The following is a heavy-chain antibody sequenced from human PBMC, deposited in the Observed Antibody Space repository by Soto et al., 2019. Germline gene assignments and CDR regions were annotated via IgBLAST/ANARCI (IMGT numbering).Heavy chain of an antibody. J-gene: IGHJ6*02. V-gene: IGHV3-23*01. CDR3: ENDHYGDYYYYGMDV. CDR2: ISGSGGST. D-gene: IGHD4-17*01. Sequence: GKGLEWVSAISGSGGSTYYADSVKGRFTISRDNSKNTLYLQMNSLRAEDTAVYYCENDHYGDYYYYGMDVWGQGTTVTVSS.